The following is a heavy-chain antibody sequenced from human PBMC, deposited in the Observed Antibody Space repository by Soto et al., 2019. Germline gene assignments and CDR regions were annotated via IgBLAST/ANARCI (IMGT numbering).Heavy chain of an antibody. V-gene: IGHV4-30-4*01. D-gene: IGHD2-15*01. CDR1: GDCISSGDYY. CDR3: ARARGARYFDY. CDR2: IYYSGST. Sequence: SEILSLNCTVSGDCISSGDYYWSWIRQPPGKGLEWIGYIYYSGSTYYNPSLKSRVTISVDTSKNQFSLKLSSVTAADTAVYYCARARGARYFDYWGQGTLVTV. J-gene: IGHJ4*02.